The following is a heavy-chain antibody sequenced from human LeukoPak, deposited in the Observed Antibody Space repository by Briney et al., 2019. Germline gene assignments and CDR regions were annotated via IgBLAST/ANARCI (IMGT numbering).Heavy chain of an antibody. D-gene: IGHD1-14*01. J-gene: IGHJ4*02. CDR2: SNHSGST. CDR1: GGSFSGYY. CDR3: ARPGRSSGQVDD. V-gene: IGHV4-34*01. Sequence: SETLSLTCAVYGGSFSGYYWSWIRQPPGKGLEWIGESNHSGSTNYNPSLKSRVTISVDTSKNQFSLKLTSVTAADTAVYYCARPGRSSGQVDDWGQGTLVTVSS.